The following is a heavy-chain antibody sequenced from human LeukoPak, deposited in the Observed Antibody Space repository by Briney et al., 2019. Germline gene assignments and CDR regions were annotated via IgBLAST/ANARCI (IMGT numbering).Heavy chain of an antibody. V-gene: IGHV3-48*03. CDR3: ARDLSHDSSWNINH. J-gene: IGHJ4*02. CDR2: ISSSGSTI. Sequence: GGSLRLSCAASGFTFSSYEMNWVRQAPGKGLEWVSYISSSGSTIYYADSVKGRFTISRDNAKNSLYLQMNSLRAEDTGVYYCARDLSHDSSWNINHWGQGTLVTVSS. D-gene: IGHD6-13*01. CDR1: GFTFSSYE.